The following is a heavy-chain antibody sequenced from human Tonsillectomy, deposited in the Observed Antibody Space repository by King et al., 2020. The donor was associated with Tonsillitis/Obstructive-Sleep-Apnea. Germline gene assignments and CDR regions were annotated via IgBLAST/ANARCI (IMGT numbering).Heavy chain of an antibody. D-gene: IGHD2-15*01. CDR2: IDTNGRTT. J-gene: IGHJ6*02. CDR3: ARAPDCGGGSCNGFHYYGMDV. CDR1: GFTFSNYW. Sequence: VQLVESGGKLVQPGGSLRLSCEVSGFTFSNYWMHWVRQAPGKGLVWVARIDTNGRTTTYADSVQGRFSISRDNAKNTLFLQMNSLRVEDSALYYCARAPDCGGGSCNGFHYYGMDVWGPGTTVTVSS. V-gene: IGHV3-74*01.